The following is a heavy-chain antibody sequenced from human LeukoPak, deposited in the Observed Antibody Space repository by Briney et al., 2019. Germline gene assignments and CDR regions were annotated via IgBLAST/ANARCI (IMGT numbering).Heavy chain of an antibody. D-gene: IGHD4-17*01. Sequence: PGGSLPLPCTVSGFTFSDYYLSWFRQAPGRGLEWISWITSSGTTTDYADSVKVRFTISRDNAKNSLYLQMNSLRADDTAVYYCARDPDYGDPIRGQGTLVTVSS. V-gene: IGHV3-11*01. CDR3: ARDPDYGDPI. CDR1: GFTFSDYY. J-gene: IGHJ4*01. CDR2: ITSSGTTT.